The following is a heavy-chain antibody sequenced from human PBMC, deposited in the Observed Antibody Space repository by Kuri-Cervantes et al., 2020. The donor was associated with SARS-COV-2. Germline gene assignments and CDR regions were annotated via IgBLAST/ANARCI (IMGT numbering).Heavy chain of an antibody. Sequence: PVKVSCKASGGTFISSSITWVRQAPGQGLEWMGRINLMFDSANYAQKVQGRVTITADKSTRTTYMELSSLTSEDTAVYYCARVHCISVSCFSAYPLDVWGQGTTVTVSS. D-gene: IGHD2-2*01. V-gene: IGHV1-69*08. J-gene: IGHJ6*02. CDR2: INLMFDSA. CDR1: GGTFISSS. CDR3: ARVHCISVSCFSAYPLDV.